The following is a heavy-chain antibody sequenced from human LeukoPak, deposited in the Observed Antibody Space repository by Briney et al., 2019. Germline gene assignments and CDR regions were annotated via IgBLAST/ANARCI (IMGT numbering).Heavy chain of an antibody. V-gene: IGHV3-33*01. Sequence: GGSLRLSCAASGFTFSSYGMHWVRQAPGKGLEWVAVIWYDGSNKYYADSVKSRFTISRDNSKNTLYLQMNSLRAEDTAVYYCARGPYGSGSYYWFDPWGQGTLVTVSS. CDR2: IWYDGSNK. CDR3: ARGPYGSGSYYWFDP. J-gene: IGHJ5*02. D-gene: IGHD3-10*01. CDR1: GFTFSSYG.